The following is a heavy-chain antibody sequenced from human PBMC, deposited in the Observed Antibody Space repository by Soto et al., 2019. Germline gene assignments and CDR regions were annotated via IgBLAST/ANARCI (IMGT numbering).Heavy chain of an antibody. CDR3: ARRRSSTAFDI. J-gene: IGHJ3*02. CDR1: GYIFSNYL. D-gene: IGHD2-2*01. Sequence: PGKSLKISCKGSGYIFSNYLIGWVRQMPGKGLEWMGIIYPGDSDTRYSPSFQGQVTISAEKSISTTYLQWRRLKASDTAKYYCARRRSSTAFDIWGQGTMVTVSS. V-gene: IGHV5-51*03. CDR2: IYPGDSDT.